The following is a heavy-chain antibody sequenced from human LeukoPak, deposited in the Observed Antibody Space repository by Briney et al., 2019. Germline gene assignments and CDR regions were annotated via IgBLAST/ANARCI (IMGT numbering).Heavy chain of an antibody. D-gene: IGHD4-17*01. CDR2: IYYSGRT. V-gene: IGHV4-59*12. CDR1: GGSISSDY. CDR3: ATYFYGEYGSYYFDY. Sequence: PSETLSLTCTVSGGSISSDYWSWIRQPPGKGLKWMGFIYYSGRTNYNPSLKSRVTMSVDKSKNQFSLKLSSVTAADTAVYYCATYFYGEYGSYYFDYWGQGTLVTVSS. J-gene: IGHJ4*02.